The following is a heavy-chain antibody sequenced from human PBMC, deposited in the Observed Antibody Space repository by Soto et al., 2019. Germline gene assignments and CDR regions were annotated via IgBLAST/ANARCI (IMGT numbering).Heavy chain of an antibody. Sequence: SETLSLTCTVSGGSISSSSYYWGWIRQPPGKGLEWIGSIYYSGSTYYNPSLKSRVTISVDTSKNQFSLKLSSVTAADTAVYYCARDRALMTTWDYYYYGMDVWGQGTTVTVSS. CDR1: GGSISSSSYY. CDR3: ARDRALMTTWDYYYYGMDV. D-gene: IGHD4-17*01. CDR2: IYYSGST. J-gene: IGHJ6*02. V-gene: IGHV4-39*07.